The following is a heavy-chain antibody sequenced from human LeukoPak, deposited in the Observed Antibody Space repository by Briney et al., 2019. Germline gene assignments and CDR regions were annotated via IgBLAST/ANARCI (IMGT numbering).Heavy chain of an antibody. CDR1: GGSINTYY. V-gene: IGHV4-59*01. D-gene: IGHD6-13*01. J-gene: IGHJ2*01. CDR2: INYSGST. CDR3: ARGEQQPVYWYFDL. Sequence: SETLSLTCTVSGGSINTYYWSWVRQPPGKGLEWIGYINYSGSTNYNPSLKSRVTISVDTSKNQFSLKLSSVTAADTAVYYCARGEQQPVYWYFDLWGRGTLVTVSS.